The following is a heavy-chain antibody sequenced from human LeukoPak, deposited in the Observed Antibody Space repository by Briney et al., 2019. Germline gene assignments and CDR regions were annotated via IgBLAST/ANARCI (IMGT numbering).Heavy chain of an antibody. J-gene: IGHJ6*03. CDR1: GGSISSHY. D-gene: IGHD2-2*01. V-gene: IGHV4-4*09. CDR2: IYTSGST. Sequence: SETLSLTCTVSGGSISSHYWSWIRQPPGKGLEWIGYIYTSGSTNYNPSLKSRVTISVDTSKNQFSLKLSSVTAADTAVYYCARSKGYCSSTSCYGPYYYYMDVWGKGTTVTVSS. CDR3: ARSKGYCSSTSCYGPYYYYMDV.